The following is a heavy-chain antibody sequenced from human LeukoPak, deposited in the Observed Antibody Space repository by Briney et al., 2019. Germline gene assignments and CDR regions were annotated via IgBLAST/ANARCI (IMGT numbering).Heavy chain of an antibody. CDR1: GFTFSSYW. CDR3: AKGQGLYAPLRNYGMDV. V-gene: IGHV3-7*01. J-gene: IGHJ6*02. Sequence: GGSLRLSCAASGFTFSSYWMTWVRQAPGKGLEWMANIKQDGSEKYYVDSVKGRFTISRDDAKSSLYLQMNSLRAEDTAVYYCAKGQGLYAPLRNYGMDVWGQGTTVTVSS. CDR2: IKQDGSEK. D-gene: IGHD2-2*01.